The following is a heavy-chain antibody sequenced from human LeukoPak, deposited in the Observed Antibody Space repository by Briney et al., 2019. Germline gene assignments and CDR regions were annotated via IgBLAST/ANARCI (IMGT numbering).Heavy chain of an antibody. J-gene: IGHJ4*02. D-gene: IGHD6-13*01. CDR2: ISPYSDNT. Sequence: ASVKVSCKASDYTFTSYGISWVRQAPGQGLEWMGWISPYSDNTNYAQNLQGRVTMTTDTSTSTAYMELRSLTSDDTAMYYCARGGPFSIAAARVYYFDYWGEGTLVTVSS. CDR1: DYTFTSYG. CDR3: ARGGPFSIAAARVYYFDY. V-gene: IGHV1-18*01.